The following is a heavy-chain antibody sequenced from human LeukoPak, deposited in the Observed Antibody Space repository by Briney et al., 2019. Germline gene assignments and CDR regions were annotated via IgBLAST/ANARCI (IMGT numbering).Heavy chain of an antibody. CDR1: GYTLTELS. CDR3: ARTDSGSFSFDY. V-gene: IGHV1-24*01. D-gene: IGHD1-26*01. CDR2: FDPEDGET. J-gene: IGHJ4*02. Sequence: GASVKVSSKLSGYTLTELSMHWVRQAPGKGLEWRGGFDPEDGETIYAQNFQDRVTITADKSTSTAYMELSSLRSEDTAVYYCARTDSGSFSFDYWGQGTLVTVSS.